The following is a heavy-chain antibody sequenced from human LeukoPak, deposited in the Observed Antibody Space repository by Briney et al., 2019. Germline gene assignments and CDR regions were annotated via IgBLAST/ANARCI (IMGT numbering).Heavy chain of an antibody. D-gene: IGHD3-16*01. Sequence: SETLSLTCTVSGGSISSYYWSWIRQPAGKGLEWIGRIYTSGSTNYNPSLKSRVTMSVDTSKNQFSLKLSSVTAADTAVYYCARELLGGSDDAFDIWGQGTMVTVSS. V-gene: IGHV4-4*07. J-gene: IGHJ3*02. CDR1: GGSISSYY. CDR2: IYTSGST. CDR3: ARELLGGSDDAFDI.